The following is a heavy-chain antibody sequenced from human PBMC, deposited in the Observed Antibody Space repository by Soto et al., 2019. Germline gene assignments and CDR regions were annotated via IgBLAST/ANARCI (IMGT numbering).Heavy chain of an antibody. CDR1: GFTFRTYW. Sequence: EVQLVESGGGLVQPGESLRLSCEASGFTFRTYWMTWVRQAPGKGLEWVANIQQDGSVQHYVDSVRGRFTISRDNAKNSLYLQMNSLRDEDTALYYCARDRSPDTTTNYYDALDFWGQGTMVTVSS. J-gene: IGHJ3*01. D-gene: IGHD1-26*01. V-gene: IGHV3-7*01. CDR2: IQQDGSVQ. CDR3: ARDRSPDTTTNYYDALDF.